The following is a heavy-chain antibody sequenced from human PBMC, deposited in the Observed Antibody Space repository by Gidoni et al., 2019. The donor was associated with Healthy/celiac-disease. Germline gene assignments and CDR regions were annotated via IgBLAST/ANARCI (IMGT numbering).Heavy chain of an antibody. CDR2: ISWNSGSI. CDR1: GFTFDDYA. J-gene: IGHJ6*02. Sequence: EVQLVESGGGLVQPGRSLRLSCAASGFTFDDYAMHWVRQAPGKGLKWVSGISWNSGSIGYADSVKGRFTISRDNAKNSLYLQMNSLRAEDTALYYCAKDIISGSSSWYKYYYYGMDVWGQGTTVTVSS. D-gene: IGHD6-13*01. V-gene: IGHV3-9*01. CDR3: AKDIISGSSSWYKYYYYGMDV.